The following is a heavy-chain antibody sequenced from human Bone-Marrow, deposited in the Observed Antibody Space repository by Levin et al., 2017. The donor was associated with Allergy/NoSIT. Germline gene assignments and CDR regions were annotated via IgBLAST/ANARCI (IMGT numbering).Heavy chain of an antibody. D-gene: IGHD3-10*01. CDR1: GFSLSTSGVG. J-gene: IGHJ4*02. V-gene: IGHV2-5*02. CDR3: AHRARAPDGSGSYPY. CDR2: IYWDDDK. Sequence: SGPTLVKPTQTLTLTRTFSGFSLSTSGVGVGWIRQPPGKALEWLALIYWDDDKRYSPSLKSRLTITKDTSKNQVVLTMTNMDPVDTATYYCAHRARAPDGSGSYPYWGQGTLVTVSS.